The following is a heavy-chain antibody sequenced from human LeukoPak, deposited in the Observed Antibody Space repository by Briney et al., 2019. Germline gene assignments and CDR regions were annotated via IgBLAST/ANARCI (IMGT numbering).Heavy chain of an antibody. V-gene: IGHV4-59*01. Sequence: SETLSLTCAVSGGSISSYYWSWIRQPPGKGLEWIGYIYYSGSTNYNPSLKSRVTISVDTSKNQFSLKLSSVTAADTAVYYCARMPIAAARTYFDYWGQGTLVTVSS. CDR2: IYYSGST. D-gene: IGHD6-13*01. J-gene: IGHJ4*02. CDR1: GGSISSYY. CDR3: ARMPIAAARTYFDY.